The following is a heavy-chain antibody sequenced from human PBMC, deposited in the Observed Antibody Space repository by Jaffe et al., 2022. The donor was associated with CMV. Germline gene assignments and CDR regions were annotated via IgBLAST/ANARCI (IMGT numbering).Heavy chain of an antibody. D-gene: IGHD2-8*01. CDR2: IYYSGST. CDR3: ARDHCTNGVCYHFDY. J-gene: IGHJ4*02. Sequence: QVQLQESGPGLVKPSQTLSLTCTVSGGSISSGGYYWSWIRQHPGKGLEWIGYIYYSGSTYYNPSLKSRVTISVDTSKNQFSLKLSSVTAADTAVYYCARDHCTNGVCYHFDYWGQGTLVTVSS. CDR1: GGSISSGGYY. V-gene: IGHV4-31*03.